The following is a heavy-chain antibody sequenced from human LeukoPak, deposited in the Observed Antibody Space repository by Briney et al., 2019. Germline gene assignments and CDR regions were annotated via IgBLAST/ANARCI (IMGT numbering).Heavy chain of an antibody. CDR2: ISSSSSTI. Sequence: GSLRLSCAASGFTFSNYSMNWVRHAPGKGLEWVSYISSSSSTIYYADSVKGRFTISRDNAKNSLYLQMNSLRAEDTAVYYCARDHYDFWSGYEDYWGQGTLVTVSS. CDR1: GFTFSNYS. J-gene: IGHJ4*02. CDR3: ARDHYDFWSGYEDY. D-gene: IGHD3-3*01. V-gene: IGHV3-48*01.